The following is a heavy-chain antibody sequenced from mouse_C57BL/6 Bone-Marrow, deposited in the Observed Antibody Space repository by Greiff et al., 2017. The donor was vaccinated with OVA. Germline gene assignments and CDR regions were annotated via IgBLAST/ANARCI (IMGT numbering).Heavy chain of an antibody. CDR3: ARSESYYDYPCDY. CDR1: GYAFSSSW. V-gene: IGHV1-82*01. Sequence: QVQLQQSGPELVKPGASVKISCKASGYAFSSSWMNWVKQRPGKGLEWIGRIYPGAGDTNYNGKFKGKATLTADKSSSTAYMQLSSLTSEDSAVYFCARSESYYDYPCDYWGQGTSVTVSS. J-gene: IGHJ4*01. CDR2: IYPGAGDT. D-gene: IGHD2-4*01.